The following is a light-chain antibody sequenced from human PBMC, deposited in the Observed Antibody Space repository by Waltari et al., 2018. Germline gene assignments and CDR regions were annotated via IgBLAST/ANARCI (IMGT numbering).Light chain of an antibody. V-gene: IGKV1-5*03. CDR2: KAS. J-gene: IGKJ2*01. CDR3: QQYNTYSS. CDR1: QSISNW. Sequence: DIQMTQSPSTLSASVGDRVTITCRASQSISNWLAWYQQKPGKAPNLLIYKASILKSGVPSRFSGSGSRTQFTLTINSLQPGDFATYYCQQYNTYSSFGQGTKLEIK.